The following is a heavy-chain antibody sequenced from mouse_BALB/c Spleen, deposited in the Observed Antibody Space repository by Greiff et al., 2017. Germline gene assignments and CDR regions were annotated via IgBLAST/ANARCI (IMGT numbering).Heavy chain of an antibody. D-gene: IGHD2-1*01. CDR2: IWSGGST. Sequence: VQLQESGPGLVQPSQSLSITCTVSGFSLTSYGVHWVRQSPGKGLEWLGVIWSGGSTDYNAAFISRLSISKDNSKSQVFFKMNSLQANDTAIYYCARESLIYYGNYGAMDYWGQGTSVTVSS. CDR3: ARESLIYYGNYGAMDY. J-gene: IGHJ4*01. V-gene: IGHV2-2*02. CDR1: GFSLTSYG.